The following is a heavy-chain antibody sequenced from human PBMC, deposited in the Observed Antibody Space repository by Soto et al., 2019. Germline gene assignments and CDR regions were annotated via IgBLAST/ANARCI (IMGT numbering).Heavy chain of an antibody. D-gene: IGHD2-21*02. CDR3: ARDDATHCGDDCYRYFYYGMDG. J-gene: IGHJ6*01. CDR1: GGSFRKFA. V-gene: IGHV1-69*11. CDR2: IIPTLGTT. Sequence: SSVTVSCKASGGSFRKFAINWVRQAPGQGLDGMGCIIPTLGTTDYAHKFQGRVTITADEATRTAYMELSGLRSEDTAVYYCARDDATHCGDDCYRYFYYGMDGCG.